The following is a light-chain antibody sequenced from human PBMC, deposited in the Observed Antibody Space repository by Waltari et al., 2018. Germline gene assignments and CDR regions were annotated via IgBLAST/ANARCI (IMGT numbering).Light chain of an antibody. J-gene: IGKJ2*01. Sequence: EIVLTQSPGTLSLCTGETATLSCRASQSLNKNYLAWYRQRPGQAPGLLIHETSRRTTGIPDRFSGSGSGTDFALTISRLEAEDSAVYYCQQYGSSPYTFGQGTKLEIK. V-gene: IGKV3-20*01. CDR1: QSLNKNY. CDR3: QQYGSSPYT. CDR2: ETS.